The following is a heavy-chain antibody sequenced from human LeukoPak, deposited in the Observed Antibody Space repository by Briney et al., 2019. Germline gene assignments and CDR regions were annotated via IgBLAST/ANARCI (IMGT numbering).Heavy chain of an antibody. Sequence: GAPLQISCKGSGCGFTTYGIGWVRRMPGKGLEWMGIIYPGDSDTRYSPSFQGQVTISVDNSISTAYLQWSSLKASDTAMYYCARRSSCLDYWGQGTLVTVSS. D-gene: IGHD6-19*01. V-gene: IGHV5-51*01. CDR1: GCGFTTYG. CDR3: ARRSSCLDY. CDR2: IYPGDSDT. J-gene: IGHJ4*02.